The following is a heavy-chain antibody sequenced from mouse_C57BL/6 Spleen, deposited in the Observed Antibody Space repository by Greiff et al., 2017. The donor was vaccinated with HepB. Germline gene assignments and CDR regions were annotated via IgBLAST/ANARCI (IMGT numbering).Heavy chain of an antibody. Sequence: VQRVESGAELVRPGASVKLSCKASGYTFTDYYINWVKQRPGQGLEWIARIYPGSGNTYYNEKFKGKATLTAEKSSSTAYMQLSSLTSEDSAVYFCARGYYGSDYYAMDYWGQGTSVTVSS. CDR2: IYPGSGNT. CDR3: ARGYYGSDYYAMDY. D-gene: IGHD1-1*01. CDR1: GYTFTDYY. V-gene: IGHV1-76*01. J-gene: IGHJ4*01.